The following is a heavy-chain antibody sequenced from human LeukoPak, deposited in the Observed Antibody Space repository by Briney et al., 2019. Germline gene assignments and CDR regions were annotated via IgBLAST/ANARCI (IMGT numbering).Heavy chain of an antibody. CDR2: IIPIFGTA. Sequence: GASVKVSCKASGGTFSNYAINWVRQAPGPGLEWMGGIIPIFGTANYAQKFQGGVTFTADESTSTVYMELNSLKSEDTAVYYCARGWDYDSGGRPTAYVYWGQGTLVTVSS. J-gene: IGHJ4*02. V-gene: IGHV1-69*13. D-gene: IGHD3-22*01. CDR3: ARGWDYDSGGRPTAYVY. CDR1: GGTFSNYA.